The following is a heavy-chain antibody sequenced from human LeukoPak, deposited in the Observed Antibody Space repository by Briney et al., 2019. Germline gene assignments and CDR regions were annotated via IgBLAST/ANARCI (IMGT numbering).Heavy chain of an antibody. Sequence: GSLRLSCAASGFNFNYVWMDWVRQAPGKGLEWVGRIRTKIEGETTDYAAPVKGRFTISRDDSKTTLYLHMNSLKTEDSAVYYCTTERNWELLRPYGLDIWGQGTTVTVS. CDR2: IRTKIEGETT. CDR3: TTERNWELLRPYGLDI. D-gene: IGHD1-26*01. J-gene: IGHJ6*02. CDR1: GFNFNYVW. V-gene: IGHV3-15*01.